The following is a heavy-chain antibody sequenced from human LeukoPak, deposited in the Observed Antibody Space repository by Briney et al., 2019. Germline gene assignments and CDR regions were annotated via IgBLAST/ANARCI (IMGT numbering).Heavy chain of an antibody. D-gene: IGHD6-19*01. J-gene: IGHJ4*02. V-gene: IGHV4-59*08. CDR3: ASSARSGWPYYFDY. CDR2: IYYSGNI. CDR1: GGSISSYY. Sequence: SETLSLTCTVSGGSISSYYWSWIRQAPGKGLEWIGYIYYSGNISYNPSLRRRVTMSVDTSKNQFSLKLSSVTAADTAVYYCASSARSGWPYYFDYWGQGTLVTVSS.